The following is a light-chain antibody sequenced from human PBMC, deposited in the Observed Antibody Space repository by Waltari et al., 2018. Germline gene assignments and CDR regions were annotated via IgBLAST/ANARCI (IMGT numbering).Light chain of an antibody. CDR2: GAS. CDR1: QSVSSN. CDR3: QQYNNWPPYT. V-gene: IGKV3-15*01. Sequence: EIVMTQSPATLSVSPGERATLSCRASQSVSSNLAWYQQKPGQAPRLLIYGASTRATGSPARFSGSGSGTEFTLTISSMQSEDVAVYYCQQYNNWPPYTFGQGTKLEIK. J-gene: IGKJ2*01.